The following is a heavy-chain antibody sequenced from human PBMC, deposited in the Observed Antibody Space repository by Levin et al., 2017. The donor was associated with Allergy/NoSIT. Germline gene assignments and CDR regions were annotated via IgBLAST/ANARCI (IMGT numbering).Heavy chain of an antibody. CDR1: GGSISSGDYY. CDR3: ARVVITMVRGVYLLGGGMDV. V-gene: IGHV4-30-4*01. Sequence: SQTLSLTCPVSGGSISSGDYYWSWIRQPPGKGLEWIGYIYYSGSTYYNPSLKSRVTISVDTSKNQFSLKLSSVTAADTAVYYCARVVITMVRGVYLLGGGMDVWGQGTTVTVSS. D-gene: IGHD3-10*01. CDR2: IYYSGST. J-gene: IGHJ6*02.